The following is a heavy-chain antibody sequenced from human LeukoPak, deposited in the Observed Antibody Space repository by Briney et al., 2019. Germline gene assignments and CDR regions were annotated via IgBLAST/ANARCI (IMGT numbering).Heavy chain of an antibody. CDR1: GFTFSSYE. V-gene: IGHV3-48*03. CDR2: ISSSGRTI. CDR3: ARRSEWLVGSVYYYGMDV. Sequence: PGGSPRLSCAASGFTFSSYEMNWVRQAPGQGLEWVSYISSSGRTIYYADSVKGRFTISRDNAKNSLYLEMNSLRDEDTAVYYCARRSEWLVGSVYYYGMDVWGQGTTVTVSS. D-gene: IGHD6-19*01. J-gene: IGHJ6*02.